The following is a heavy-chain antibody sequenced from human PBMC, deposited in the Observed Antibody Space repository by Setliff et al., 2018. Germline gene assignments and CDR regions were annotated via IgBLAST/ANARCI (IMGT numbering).Heavy chain of an antibody. J-gene: IGHJ5*02. V-gene: IGHV1-8*01. CDR3: ARDLKVDTAMVEYNWFDP. Sequence: GASVKVSCKASGYTFTSYDINWVRQATGQGLEWMGWMNPNSGNTGYAQKFQGRVTMTRNTSISTAYMELSSLRSEDTAVYYCARDLKVDTAMVEYNWFDPWGQGTLVTVSS. D-gene: IGHD5-18*01. CDR1: GYTFTSYD. CDR2: MNPNSGNT.